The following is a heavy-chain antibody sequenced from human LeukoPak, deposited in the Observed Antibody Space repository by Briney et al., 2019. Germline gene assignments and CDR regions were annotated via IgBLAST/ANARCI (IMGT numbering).Heavy chain of an antibody. CDR3: ARRGYTYGGRFDY. D-gene: IGHD5-18*01. J-gene: IGHJ4*02. CDR2: ISGSGETT. Sequence: GGSLRLSCEASGFTFSSFHMSWVRQAPGKGLEWVSAISGSGETTYYADSVKGRFTVSRDNSKNTLYVQMDSLRAEDTAVYYCARRGYTYGGRFDYWGQGALVTVSS. CDR1: GFTFSSFH. V-gene: IGHV3-23*01.